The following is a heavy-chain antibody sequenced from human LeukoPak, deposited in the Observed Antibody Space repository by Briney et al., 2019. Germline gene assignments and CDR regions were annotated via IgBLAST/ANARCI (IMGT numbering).Heavy chain of an antibody. CDR3: ARVLPGGYSYGAADH. J-gene: IGHJ4*02. Sequence: PSETLSLTCTVSGGSISSHYWSWIRQTPGKGLESVGYMYYTGSTNYNPSLKSRVTISLDTSKNRFSLTLTSVTAADTAVYFCARVLPGGYSYGAADHWGQGTLVIVSS. CDR2: MYYTGST. CDR1: GGSISSHY. D-gene: IGHD5-18*01. V-gene: IGHV4-59*11.